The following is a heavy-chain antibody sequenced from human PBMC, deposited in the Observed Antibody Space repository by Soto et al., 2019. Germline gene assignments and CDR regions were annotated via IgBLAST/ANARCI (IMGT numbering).Heavy chain of an antibody. CDR1: GYPFIKYG. CDR2: IKVDSGYT. CDR3: ATSYDSGFDP. Sequence: QLQLVQSAAEVKKPGASVRVSCKASGYPFIKYGISWIRQAPEQGLEWMGWIKVDSGYTNYAQKFQGRVTMTTDISSDTAFMELRSLRSDDTAVYYCATSYDSGFDPWGQGTLVSVSS. J-gene: IGHJ5*02. D-gene: IGHD5-12*01. V-gene: IGHV1-18*04.